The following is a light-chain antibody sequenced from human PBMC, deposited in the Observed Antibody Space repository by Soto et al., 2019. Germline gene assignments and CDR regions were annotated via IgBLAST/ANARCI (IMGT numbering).Light chain of an antibody. V-gene: IGKV3-11*01. Sequence: EIVLTQSPATLSLSPGERATLSCRASQSVSSYLAWYQQKPGQAPRLLIYDASNRATGIPARFSGSGSGTGFTPPIRSLGAEDFGVYYCQHRSNWPPGYTFGQGTKLEIK. J-gene: IGKJ2*01. CDR1: QSVSSY. CDR3: QHRSNWPPGYT. CDR2: DAS.